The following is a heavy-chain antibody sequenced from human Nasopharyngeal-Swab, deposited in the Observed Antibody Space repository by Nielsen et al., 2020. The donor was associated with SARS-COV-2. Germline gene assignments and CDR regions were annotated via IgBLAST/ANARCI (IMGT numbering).Heavy chain of an antibody. D-gene: IGHD6-19*01. CDR3: AKEQQWLEGFDY. CDR1: GFTFSSYG. Sequence: GESLKISCAASGFTFSSYGMHWVRQAPGKRLEWVAVISYDGSNKYYADSVKGRFTISRDNSKNTLYLQMNSLRAEDTAVYYCAKEQQWLEGFDYWGQGTLVTVSS. V-gene: IGHV3-30*18. CDR2: ISYDGSNK. J-gene: IGHJ4*02.